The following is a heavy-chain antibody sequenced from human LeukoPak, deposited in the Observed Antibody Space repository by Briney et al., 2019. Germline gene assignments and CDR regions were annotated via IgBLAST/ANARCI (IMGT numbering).Heavy chain of an antibody. CDR2: IYTSGST. CDR1: GGSISSYY. CDR3: ARDRGLLFNWFDP. Sequence: SETLSLTCTVSGGSISSYYWSWIRQPAGKGLEWIGRIYTSGSTNFNPSLKSRVTMSVDTPKNQFSLKLISVTAADTAVYYCARDRGLLFNWFDPWGQGTLVTVSS. V-gene: IGHV4-4*07. J-gene: IGHJ5*02. D-gene: IGHD1-26*01.